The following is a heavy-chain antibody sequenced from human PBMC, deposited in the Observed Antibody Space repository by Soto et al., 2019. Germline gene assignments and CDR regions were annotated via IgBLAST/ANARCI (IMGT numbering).Heavy chain of an antibody. J-gene: IGHJ4*02. Sequence: QVQLVQSGAEVKKPGASVKVSCKASGYTFTTYGISWVRQAPGQGLEWMGWISAYNGDTNYAQHLQGRVPMTTDTSANTAYMELRSLRSDDTAVYYCARDVDVLTTPPGDYWGQGTLVTVSS. CDR1: GYTFTTYG. V-gene: IGHV1-18*04. D-gene: IGHD5-12*01. CDR3: ARDVDVLTTPPGDY. CDR2: ISAYNGDT.